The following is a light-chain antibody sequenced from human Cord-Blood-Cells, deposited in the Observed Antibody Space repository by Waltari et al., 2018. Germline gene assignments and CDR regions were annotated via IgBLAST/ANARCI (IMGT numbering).Light chain of an antibody. CDR1: QSISSY. CDR2: AAS. CDR3: QQSYSTPWT. Sequence: DIQMTQSPSSLSASVGDRVNSTCLASQSISSYLNWYQQKPGKAPKLLIYAASSLQSGVPSRFSGSGSWTDFTLTISSLQPEDFATYYCQQSYSTPWTFGQGTKVEIK. V-gene: IGKV1-39*01. J-gene: IGKJ1*01.